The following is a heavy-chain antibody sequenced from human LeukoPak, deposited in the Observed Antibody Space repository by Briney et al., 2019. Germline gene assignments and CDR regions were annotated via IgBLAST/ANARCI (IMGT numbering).Heavy chain of an antibody. CDR1: GDFISSSNYY. Sequence: PSETLSLTCTVSGDFISSSNYYWSWIRQPPGKGLEWIGYIYYSGSTYYNPSLKSRLTISVDTSKNQFSLKLNSVTAADTAVYYCARDRGDIKREYFDYWGQGTLVTVSS. V-gene: IGHV4-30-4*08. J-gene: IGHJ4*02. CDR2: IYYSGST. D-gene: IGHD5-24*01. CDR3: ARDRGDIKREYFDY.